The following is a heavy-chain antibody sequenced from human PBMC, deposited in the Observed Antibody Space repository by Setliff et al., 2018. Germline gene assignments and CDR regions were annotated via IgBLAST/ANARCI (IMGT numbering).Heavy chain of an antibody. V-gene: IGHV2-5*02. D-gene: IGHD2-15*01. Sequence: SGPTLVNPTQTLTLTCTFSGFSLTTTGVAVGWIRQPPGKALEWLALIYWDDDKRYSPSLKSRLTIVKDTSKNQVVLTMTNMDPVDTATYYCAHRPKMGSDGFYSAFDMWGQGTMVHRLL. CDR2: IYWDDDK. J-gene: IGHJ3*02. CDR3: AHRPKMGSDGFYSAFDM. CDR1: GFSLTTTGVA.